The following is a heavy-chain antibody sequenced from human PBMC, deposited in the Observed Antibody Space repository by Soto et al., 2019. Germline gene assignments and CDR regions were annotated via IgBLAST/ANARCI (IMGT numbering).Heavy chain of an antibody. J-gene: IGHJ6*02. Sequence: QVQLVQSGAEVKKPGSSVKVSCKASGGTFSSYAISWVRQAPGQGLEWMGGLIPIFGTANYAQKFQGRVTITADKSTSTAYMELSSLRSEDTAVYYCARDQGGVAVAGTNYYYYGMDVWGQGTTVTVSS. CDR2: LIPIFGTA. D-gene: IGHD6-19*01. V-gene: IGHV1-69*06. CDR3: ARDQGGVAVAGTNYYYYGMDV. CDR1: GGTFSSYA.